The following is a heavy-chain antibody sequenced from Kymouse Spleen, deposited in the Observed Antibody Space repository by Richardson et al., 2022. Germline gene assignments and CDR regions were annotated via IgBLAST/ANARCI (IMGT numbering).Heavy chain of an antibody. Sequence: QVQLQQWGAGLLKPSETLSLTCAVYGGSFSGYYWSWIRQPPGKGLEWIGEINHSGSTNYNPSLKSRVTISVDTSKNQFSLKLSSVTAADTAVYYCARPQYYDFWSGYYGYYYYGMDVWGQGTTVTVSS. CDR2: INHSGST. V-gene: IGHV4-34*01. J-gene: IGHJ6*02. CDR1: GGSFSGYY. CDR3: ARPQYYDFWSGYYGYYYYGMDV. D-gene: IGHD3-3*01.